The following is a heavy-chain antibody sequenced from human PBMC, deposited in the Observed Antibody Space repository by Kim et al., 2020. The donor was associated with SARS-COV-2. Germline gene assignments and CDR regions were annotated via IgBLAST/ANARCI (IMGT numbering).Heavy chain of an antibody. Sequence: GGSLRLSCVASGFTFSSYSMSWVRQAPGKGLEWVSAFTDIHNSTSYADSVRGRFTISRDNSKNTLYLQMNSLRAEDTAVYYCAKPGTGGYAFDSWGQGTL. CDR2: FTDIHNST. V-gene: IGHV3-23*01. J-gene: IGHJ4*02. CDR3: AKPGTGGYAFDS. CDR1: GFTFSSYS. D-gene: IGHD6-19*01.